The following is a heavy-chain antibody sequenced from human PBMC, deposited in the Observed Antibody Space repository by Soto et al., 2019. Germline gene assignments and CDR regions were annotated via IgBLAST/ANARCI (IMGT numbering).Heavy chain of an antibody. CDR1: GGTFSSYT. CDR2: IIPILGIA. V-gene: IGHV1-69*02. Sequence: VASVKVSCKASGGTFSSYTISWVRQAPGQGLEWMGRIIPILGIANYAQKFQGRVTITADKSTSTAYMELSSLRSEDTAVYYCALVGRRGYSYSYFWGQGTQVTVSS. D-gene: IGHD5-18*01. J-gene: IGHJ4*02. CDR3: ALVGRRGYSYSYF.